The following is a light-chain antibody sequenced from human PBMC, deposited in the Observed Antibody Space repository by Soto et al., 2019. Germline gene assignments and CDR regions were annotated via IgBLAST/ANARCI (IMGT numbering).Light chain of an antibody. Sequence: AIQMAQSPSSLSASVGDRVTITCRASQCIGNDVGWFQQKPGKAPKLLIYAAATLQSGDPSRFSGSSYGTDFTLTISRLQPEDFATYYCLQDHNYPLPFGGRTKVEIK. CDR2: AAA. CDR1: QCIGND. V-gene: IGKV1-6*02. CDR3: LQDHNYPLP. J-gene: IGKJ4*01.